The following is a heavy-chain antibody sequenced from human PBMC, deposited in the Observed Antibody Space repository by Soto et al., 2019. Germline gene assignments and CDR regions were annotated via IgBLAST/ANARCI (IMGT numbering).Heavy chain of an antibody. D-gene: IGHD3-10*01. V-gene: IGHV4-4*02. J-gene: IGHJ6*02. Sequence: QVQLQESGPGLVKPSGTLSLTCAVSGGSISSSNWWSWVRQPPGKGLEWIGEIYHSGSTNYNPSLKSRVTLSVDKSKNQFSLKLSSVTAADTAVDYCAGAIGSGSYWSGMDVWGQGTTVTVSS. CDR3: AGAIGSGSYWSGMDV. CDR2: IYHSGST. CDR1: GGSISSSNW.